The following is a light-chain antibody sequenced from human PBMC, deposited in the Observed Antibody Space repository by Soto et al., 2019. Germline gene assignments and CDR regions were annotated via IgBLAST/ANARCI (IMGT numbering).Light chain of an antibody. V-gene: IGKV3-20*01. CDR2: GAS. CDR3: QQYGSSPRT. CDR1: QSVSS. J-gene: IGKJ1*01. Sequence: EIVLTQSPCTLSLSPGERATLSCRASQSVSSIAGYQQKHGQAPRLLIYGASSRATGIPDRFSGSGSGTDFTLTISSLEPEDFAVYYCQQYGSSPRTFGQGTKVEIK.